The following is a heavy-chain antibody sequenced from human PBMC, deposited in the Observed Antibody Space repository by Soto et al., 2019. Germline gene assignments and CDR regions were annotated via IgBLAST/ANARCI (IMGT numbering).Heavy chain of an antibody. J-gene: IGHJ6*02. CDR3: ARGRGAAGTDSVQYYGMDV. V-gene: IGHV3-21*01. Sequence: EVQLVESGGGLVKPGGSLRLSCAASGFTFSSYSMNWVRQAPGKGLEWVSSISSSSSYIYYADSVKGRFIISRDNAKTSLYLQMNSLRAEDTAVYYCARGRGAAGTDSVQYYGMDVWGQGTTVTVSS. CDR1: GFTFSSYS. CDR2: ISSSSSYI. D-gene: IGHD6-13*01.